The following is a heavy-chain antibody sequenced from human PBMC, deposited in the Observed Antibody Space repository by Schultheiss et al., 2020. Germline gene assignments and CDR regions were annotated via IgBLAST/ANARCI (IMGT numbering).Heavy chain of an antibody. V-gene: IGHV4-30-4*01. CDR1: GGPISSGDYY. D-gene: IGHD3-10*01. Sequence: SQTLSLTCTVSGGPISSGDYYWSWIRQPPGKGLEWIGYIYHSGSTYYNPYLKSRVTISVDRSKNQFSLKLSSVTAADTAVYYCARHSSYYYGSGSTYGYYYYYMDVWGKGTTVTVSS. CDR2: IYHSGST. CDR3: ARHSSYYYGSGSTYGYYYYYMDV. J-gene: IGHJ6*03.